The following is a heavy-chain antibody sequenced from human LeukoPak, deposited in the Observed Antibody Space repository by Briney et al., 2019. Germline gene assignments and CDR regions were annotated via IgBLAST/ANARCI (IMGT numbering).Heavy chain of an antibody. CDR2: SYYSGST. CDR1: GGSISSSGYY. D-gene: IGHD3-22*01. Sequence: SETLSVTCTVSGGSISSSGYYWGWIRQPPGKGLEWIGSSYYSGSTYYNPSLKSRVTISVDTSKNQFSLKLSSVTAADTAVYYCANTGRGYYDSSGPNPPDYWGQGTLVTVSS. CDR3: ANTGRGYYDSSGPNPPDY. J-gene: IGHJ4*02. V-gene: IGHV4-39*07.